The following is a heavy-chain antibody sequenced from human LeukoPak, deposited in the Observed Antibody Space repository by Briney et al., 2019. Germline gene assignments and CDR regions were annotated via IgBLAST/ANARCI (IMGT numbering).Heavy chain of an antibody. J-gene: IGHJ3*02. Sequence: ASVKVSCKASGYTFTGYYMHWVRQAPGQGLEWMGRINPNSGGTNYAQKFQGRVTMTRDTSISTAYMELSRLRSDDTAVYYCARDLTYYDFWSGYFEGGNSFDIWGQGTMVTVSS. V-gene: IGHV1-2*06. CDR3: ARDLTYYDFWSGYFEGGNSFDI. CDR1: GYTFTGYY. D-gene: IGHD3-3*01. CDR2: INPNSGGT.